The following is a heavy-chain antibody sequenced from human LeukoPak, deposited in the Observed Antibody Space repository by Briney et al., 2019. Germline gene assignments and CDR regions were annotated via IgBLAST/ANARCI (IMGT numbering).Heavy chain of an antibody. Sequence: PSETLSLTCAVSDYSISSNSYYWGWIRQTPGKGLEWIGSIFHNGSTFYNPSLKSRVTISVDKSKNRFSLKLSSVTAADTAVYYCARPRSASYLRDAFDIRGQGTMVTVSS. J-gene: IGHJ3*02. D-gene: IGHD1-14*01. CDR3: ARPRSASYLRDAFDI. V-gene: IGHV4-38-2*01. CDR1: DYSISSNSYY. CDR2: IFHNGST.